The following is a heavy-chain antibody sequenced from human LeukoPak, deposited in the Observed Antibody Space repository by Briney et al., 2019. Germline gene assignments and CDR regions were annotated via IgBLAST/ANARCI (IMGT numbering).Heavy chain of an antibody. CDR3: ARRAPSHDFDD. CDR2: ISTTSGNI. V-gene: IGHV3-21*01. CDR1: GFTFSSYS. Sequence: GGSLRLSCAASGFTFSSYSMNWVRQAPGKGLEWVAAISTTSGNIHYADSVKGRFTISRDNAKNSLYLQMNSLRVEDTALYYCARRAPSHDFDDWGQGTLVTVSS. J-gene: IGHJ4*02.